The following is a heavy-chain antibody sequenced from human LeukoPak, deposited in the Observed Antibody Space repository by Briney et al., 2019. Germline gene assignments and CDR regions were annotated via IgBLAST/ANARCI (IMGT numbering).Heavy chain of an antibody. Sequence: GASVKVSCKASGGTFCSYAISWVRQAPGQGLEWMGRIIPILGIANYAQKFQGRVTITADKSTSTAYMELSSLRSEDTAVYYCARDLSGSYYGWFDPWGQGTLVTVSS. V-gene: IGHV1-69*04. CDR1: GGTFCSYA. J-gene: IGHJ5*02. CDR2: IIPILGIA. CDR3: ARDLSGSYYGWFDP. D-gene: IGHD1-26*01.